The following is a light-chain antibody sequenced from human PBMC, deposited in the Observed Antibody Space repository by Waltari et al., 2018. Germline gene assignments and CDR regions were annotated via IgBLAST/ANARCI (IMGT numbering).Light chain of an antibody. J-gene: IGKJ1*01. Sequence: EIVMTQSPAILSVPPGDAATLSCTASEFLSRNLAWYQHIPVQPPRLLIYGASNRAAGIPPRFSGSGSGTEFTLTISSLKSEDFALYYCQQYQNWPRTFGQGTKVDVK. CDR2: GAS. CDR1: EFLSRN. V-gene: IGKV3-15*01. CDR3: QQYQNWPRT.